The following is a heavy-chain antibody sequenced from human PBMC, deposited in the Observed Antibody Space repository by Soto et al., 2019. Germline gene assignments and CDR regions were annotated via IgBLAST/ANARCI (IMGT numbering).Heavy chain of an antibody. CDR2: ISYDGSNK. D-gene: IGHD3-22*01. V-gene: IGHV3-30*18. CDR3: ANGYYYDSSGYYPFDY. Sequence: VQLVESGGGVVQPGRSLRLSCAASGFTFSSYGMHWVRQAPGKGLEWVAVISYDGSNKYYADSVKGRFTISRDNSKNTLYLQMNSLRAEDTAVYYCANGYYYDSSGYYPFDYWGQGTLVTVSS. CDR1: GFTFSSYG. J-gene: IGHJ4*02.